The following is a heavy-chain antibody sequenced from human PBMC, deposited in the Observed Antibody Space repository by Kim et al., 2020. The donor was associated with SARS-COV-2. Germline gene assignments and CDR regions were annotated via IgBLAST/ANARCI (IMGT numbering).Heavy chain of an antibody. Sequence: GGSLRLSCAASGFTVSNNYMTWVRQAPGKGLEWVSVIYSGSTTYYADSVKDRFTISRDNSKNTVYLQMNSLRAEDTAVYYCARGRVAAAGIDYWGQGTLVTVSS. D-gene: IGHD6-13*01. J-gene: IGHJ4*02. CDR2: IYSGSTT. CDR1: GFTVSNNY. CDR3: ARGRVAAAGIDY. V-gene: IGHV3-53*01.